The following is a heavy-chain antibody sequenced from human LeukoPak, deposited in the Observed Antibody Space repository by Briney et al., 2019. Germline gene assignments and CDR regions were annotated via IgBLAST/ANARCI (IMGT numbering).Heavy chain of an antibody. CDR2: INPSGGST. V-gene: IGHV1-46*01. J-gene: IGHJ4*02. Sequence: GASVKVSCKASGYTFTSYYMHWVRQAPGQGPEWMGIINPSGGSTSYAQKFQGRVTMTRDTSTSTVYMELSSLRSEDTAVCYCARDMVRGVTGYYFDYWGQGTLVTVSS. CDR3: ARDMVRGVTGYYFDY. D-gene: IGHD3-10*01. CDR1: GYTFTSYY.